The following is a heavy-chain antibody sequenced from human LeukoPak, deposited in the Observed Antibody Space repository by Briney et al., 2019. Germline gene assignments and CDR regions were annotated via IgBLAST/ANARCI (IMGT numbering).Heavy chain of an antibody. J-gene: IGHJ4*02. V-gene: IGHV3-21*01. D-gene: IGHD6-19*01. CDR2: ISSSSSYI. CDR3: ASGSSGWPIRFDY. Sequence: GGSLRLSCAASGFTFSSYSMNWVRQAPGKGLEWVSSISSSSSYIYYADSVKGRFTISRDNAKNSLYLQMNSLRAEDTAAYYCASGSSGWPIRFDYWGQGTLVTVSS. CDR1: GFTFSSYS.